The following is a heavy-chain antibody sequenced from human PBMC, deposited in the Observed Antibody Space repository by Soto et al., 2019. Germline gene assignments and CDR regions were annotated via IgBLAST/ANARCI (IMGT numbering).Heavy chain of an antibody. CDR3: TRDELEVLDCSGSSCYQPGGYYGMDV. Sequence: PGGSLRLSCAASGFTFSNAWMNWVRQAPGKGLEWIGRIKKRADGGTADHATPVKGRFTISRDDSKNTLYLQMNSLKTEDTAVYYCTRDELEVLDCSGSSCYQPGGYYGMDVWGQGTTVTVS. D-gene: IGHD2-15*01. J-gene: IGHJ6*02. V-gene: IGHV3-15*01. CDR2: IKKRADGGTA. CDR1: GFTFSNAW.